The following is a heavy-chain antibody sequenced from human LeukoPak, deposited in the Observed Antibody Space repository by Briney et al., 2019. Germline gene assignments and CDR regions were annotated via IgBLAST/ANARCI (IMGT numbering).Heavy chain of an antibody. CDR1: GGTFSSYA. CDR3: ARSLIYGDYDHYYYYMDV. D-gene: IGHD4-17*01. V-gene: IGHV1-69*13. J-gene: IGHJ6*03. CDR2: IIPIFGTA. Sequence: SVKVSCKASGGTFSSYAISWVRQAPGQGLEWMGGIIPIFGTANYAQKFQGRVTITADESTSTAYMELSSLRSEDTAVYYCARSLIYGDYDHYYYYMDVWGKGTTVTVSS.